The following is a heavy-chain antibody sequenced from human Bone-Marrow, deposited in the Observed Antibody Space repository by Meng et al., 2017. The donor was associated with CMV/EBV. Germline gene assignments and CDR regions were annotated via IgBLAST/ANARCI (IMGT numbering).Heavy chain of an antibody. J-gene: IGHJ3*02. Sequence: GGSLRLSCAASGFTFDDYAMHWVRQAPGKGLEWVSGISWNSGSIGYADSVKGRFTISRDNAKNSLYLQMNSLRAEDTALYYCAKDIMDTANDAFDIWGQGKMVNV. CDR2: ISWNSGSI. CDR3: AKDIMDTANDAFDI. D-gene: IGHD5-18*01. CDR1: GFTFDDYA. V-gene: IGHV3-9*01.